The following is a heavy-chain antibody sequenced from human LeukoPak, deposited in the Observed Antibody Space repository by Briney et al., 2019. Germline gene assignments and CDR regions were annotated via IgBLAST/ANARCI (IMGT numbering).Heavy chain of an antibody. CDR3: ARHYYDSSGYIEYFDY. D-gene: IGHD3-22*01. CDR1: GGPISSYY. J-gene: IGHJ4*02. V-gene: IGHV4-59*08. CDR2: IYYSGST. Sequence: SETLSLTCTVSGGPISSYYWSWIRQPPGKGLEWIGYIYYSGSTNFNPSLKSRVTISVDTSKNQFSLKLGSVTAADTAVYYCARHYYDSSGYIEYFDYWGQGTLVTVSS.